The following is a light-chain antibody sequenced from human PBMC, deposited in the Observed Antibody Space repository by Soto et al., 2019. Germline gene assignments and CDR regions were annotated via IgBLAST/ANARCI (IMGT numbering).Light chain of an antibody. CDR1: SSNVGGYNY. V-gene: IGLV2-14*01. CDR2: DDS. J-gene: IGLJ1*01. CDR3: SSYTSSSTRV. Sequence: QSALTQPASVSGSPGQTVTISCTGTSSNVGGYNYVSWYQQHPGKAPKLMIYDDSNRPSGVSNRFSGSKSGNTASLTISGLQAEDEDDYYCSSYTSSSTRVFGTGTKLTVL.